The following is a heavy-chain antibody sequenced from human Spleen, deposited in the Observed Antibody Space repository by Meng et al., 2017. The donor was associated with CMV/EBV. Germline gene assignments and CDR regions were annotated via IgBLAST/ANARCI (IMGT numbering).Heavy chain of an antibody. CDR3: ARDRSGSQSNDYYYYGMDV. CDR1: GFTFSSYA. D-gene: IGHD3-22*01. Sequence: GGSLRLSCAASGFTFSSYAMHWVRQAPGKGLEWVAVISYDGSNKYYADSVKGRFTISRDNSKNTLYLQMNSLRAEDTAVYYCARDRSGSQSNDYYYYGMDVWGQGTTVTVSS. CDR2: ISYDGSNK. V-gene: IGHV3-30-3*01. J-gene: IGHJ6*02.